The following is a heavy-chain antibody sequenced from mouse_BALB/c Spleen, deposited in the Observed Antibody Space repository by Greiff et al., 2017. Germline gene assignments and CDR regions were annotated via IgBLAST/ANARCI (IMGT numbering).Heavy chain of an antibody. J-gene: IGHJ1*01. CDR1: GDSITSGY. V-gene: IGHV3-8*02. Sequence: EVHLVESGPSLVKPSQTLSLTCSVTGDSITSGYWNWIRKFPGNKLEYMGYISYSGSTYYNPSLKSRISITRDTSKNQYYLQLNSVTTEDTATYYCASSPLRLRYCDVWGAGTTVTVSS. CDR3: ASSPLRLRYCDV. CDR2: ISYSGST. D-gene: IGHD1-2*01.